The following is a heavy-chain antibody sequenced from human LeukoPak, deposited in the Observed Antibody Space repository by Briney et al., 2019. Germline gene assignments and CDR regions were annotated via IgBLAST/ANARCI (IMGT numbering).Heavy chain of an antibody. V-gene: IGHV3-21*01. J-gene: IGHJ4*02. CDR1: GFTFSSYS. D-gene: IGHD3-22*01. CDR3: ASKRYYYDSSGYYDDY. CDR2: ISSSSSYI. Sequence: GGSLRLSCAASGFTFSSYSMNWVRQAPGKGLEWVSSISSSSSYIYYADSVKGRFTISRDNAKNSLYLQMNSLRAEDTAVYYCASKRYYYDSSGYYDDYWAREPWSPSPQ.